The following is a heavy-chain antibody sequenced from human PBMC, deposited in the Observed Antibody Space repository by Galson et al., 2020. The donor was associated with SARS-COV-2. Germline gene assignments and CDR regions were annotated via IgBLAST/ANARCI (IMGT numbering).Heavy chain of an antibody. J-gene: IGHJ6*02. V-gene: IGHV1-2*02. CDR1: GYTFTGYY. CDR3: ARRGSGWSLGYYYYGMDV. Sequence: ASVKVSCKASGYTFTGYYMHWVRQAPGQGLEWMGWINPNSGGTNYAQKFQGRVTMTRDTSISTAYMELSRLRSDDTAVYYCARRGSGWSLGYYYYGMDVWGQGTTVTVSS. CDR2: INPNSGGT. D-gene: IGHD6-19*01.